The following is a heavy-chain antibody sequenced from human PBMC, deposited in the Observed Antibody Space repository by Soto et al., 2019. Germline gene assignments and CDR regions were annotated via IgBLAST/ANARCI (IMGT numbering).Heavy chain of an antibody. D-gene: IGHD4-17*01. Sequence: ASVKVSCKASGYTFTSYGMHWVRQAPGQRLEWMGWINAYNGNTKYAQKLQGRVTMTRDTSTSTAYMELRSLRSDDTAVYYCARDLHGDPYYWGQGTLVTVSS. V-gene: IGHV1-18*01. CDR3: ARDLHGDPYY. J-gene: IGHJ4*02. CDR2: INAYNGNT. CDR1: GYTFTSYG.